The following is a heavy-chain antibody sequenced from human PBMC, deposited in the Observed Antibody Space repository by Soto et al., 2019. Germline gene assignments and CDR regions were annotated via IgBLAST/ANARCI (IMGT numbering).Heavy chain of an antibody. J-gene: IGHJ6*02. V-gene: IGHV1-18*01. D-gene: IGHD1-26*01. CDR1: GYTFTTSG. CDR3: ARQGSWPYYYYGLDV. Sequence: QVQLVQSGPEVRKPGASVKVSCEASGYTFTTSGISWVRQVPGQGLQWMGWISTYNGDTNSAQNFQGRGLMAADTCTGTAYMELRSLTSDDTAVYYCARQGSWPYYYYGLDVWGQGTTVTVSS. CDR2: ISTYNGDT.